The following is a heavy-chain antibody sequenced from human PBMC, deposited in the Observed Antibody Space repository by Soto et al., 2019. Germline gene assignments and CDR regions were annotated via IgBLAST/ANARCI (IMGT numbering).Heavy chain of an antibody. Sequence: SETLSLTCTVSGGSISSGCCSGSWIRQPPGKGLEWIGYMYYRGSTYYNPSLKSRVPISIDASKTQFSLELSPVTAADTAVYFCASTTIAARPRSDYWGQGTLVTVSS. CDR2: MYYRGST. CDR3: ASTTIAARPRSDY. D-gene: IGHD6-6*01. V-gene: IGHV4-30-4*01. J-gene: IGHJ4*02. CDR1: GGSISSGCCS.